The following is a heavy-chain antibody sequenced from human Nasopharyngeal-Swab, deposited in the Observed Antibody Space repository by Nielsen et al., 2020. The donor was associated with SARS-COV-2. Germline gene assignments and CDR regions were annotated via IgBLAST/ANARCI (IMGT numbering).Heavy chain of an antibody. J-gene: IGHJ3*01. V-gene: IGHV1-69*13. D-gene: IGHD3-10*01. Sequence: SVKVSCKASAGTFSSYAVSWVRQAPGQGLEWMGGIIPIFGTANYAQKFQGRVTITADESTSTAFMELSSLRSEDTAVYYCAGWITMIRGATFDVWGQGTMVTVSS. CDR1: AGTFSSYA. CDR3: AGWITMIRGATFDV. CDR2: IIPIFGTA.